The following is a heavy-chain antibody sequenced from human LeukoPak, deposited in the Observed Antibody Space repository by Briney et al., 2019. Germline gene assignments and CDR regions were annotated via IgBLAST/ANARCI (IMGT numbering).Heavy chain of an antibody. CDR3: ARDRFGDYDFWSGYYEEYWFDP. V-gene: IGHV1-8*01. J-gene: IGHJ5*02. Sequence: ASVKVSCKASGYTFTSYDINWVRQATGQGLEWMGWMNPNSGNTGYAQKFQGRVTMTRNTSISTAYMELSSLRSEDTAVYYCARDRFGDYDFWSGYYEEYWFDPWGQGTLVTVSS. D-gene: IGHD3-3*01. CDR2: MNPNSGNT. CDR1: GYTFTSYD.